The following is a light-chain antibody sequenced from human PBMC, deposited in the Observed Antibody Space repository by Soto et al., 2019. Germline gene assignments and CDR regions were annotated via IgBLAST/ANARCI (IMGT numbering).Light chain of an antibody. Sequence: QSALTQPASVSGSPGQSITISCTGTSSDVGGYNYVSWYQQHPDKAPQLMIYDVSNRPSGVSNRFSGSKSVNTASLTISGLQAEDEAAYYCSSYTGSTTLVLFGGGTKLTV. J-gene: IGLJ2*01. CDR1: SSDVGGYNY. CDR3: SSYTGSTTLVL. V-gene: IGLV2-14*03. CDR2: DVS.